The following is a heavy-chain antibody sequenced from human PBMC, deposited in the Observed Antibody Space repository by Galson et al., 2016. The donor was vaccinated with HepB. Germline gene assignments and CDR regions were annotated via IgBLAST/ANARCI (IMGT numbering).Heavy chain of an antibody. J-gene: IGHJ3*02. CDR2: ISYDGSNK. Sequence: SLRLSCAASGFTLSNYGMYWVRQAPGKGLEWVAVISYDGSNKYNADSVKGRFTISRDYSKNTLYLQMNSLRTEDTAVYYCAKAKRGSTNDALDIWGQGTMVTVSS. CDR1: GFTLSNYG. CDR3: AKAKRGSTNDALDI. V-gene: IGHV3-30*18. D-gene: IGHD1-1*01.